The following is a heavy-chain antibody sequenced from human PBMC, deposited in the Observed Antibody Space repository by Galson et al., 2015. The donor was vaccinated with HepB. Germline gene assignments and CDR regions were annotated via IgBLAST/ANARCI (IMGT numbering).Heavy chain of an antibody. J-gene: IGHJ5*01. CDR1: GYTFTGYY. V-gene: IGHV1-2*06. Sequence: SCKASGYTFTGYYMHWVRQAPGQGLEWMGRINPNSGGTNFAQKIQGRVTMTRDTSISTAYMELSRLRSDDTAVYYCAGTSITMVEGLDSWGQGTLVTVSS. CDR2: INPNSGGT. D-gene: IGHD3-10*01. CDR3: AGTSITMVEGLDS.